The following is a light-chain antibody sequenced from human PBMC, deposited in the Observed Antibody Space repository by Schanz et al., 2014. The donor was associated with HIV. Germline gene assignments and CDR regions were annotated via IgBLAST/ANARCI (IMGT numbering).Light chain of an antibody. J-gene: IGLJ2*01. V-gene: IGLV1-51*01. CDR2: DNN. CDR1: NSNIGNIY. CDR3: GTWDSSLSAGV. Sequence: QSVLTQPPSVSAAPGQKVTISCSGSNSNIGNIYVSWYQQLPGTAPKLLIYDNNKRPSGIPDRFSGSKSGTSATLGITGLQTGDEADYYCGTWDSSLSAGVFGGGTKLTVL.